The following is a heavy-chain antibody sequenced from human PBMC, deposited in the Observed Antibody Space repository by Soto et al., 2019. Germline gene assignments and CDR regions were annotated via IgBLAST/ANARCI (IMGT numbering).Heavy chain of an antibody. CDR1: GFTFSSYG. Sequence: LRLSCAASGFTFSSYGMHWVRQAPGKGLEWVAVIWYDGSNKYYADSVKGRFTISRDNSKNKLYLQMNSLRAEDTAVYYCARDAYDSSGYYPFDYWGQGTLVTVSS. V-gene: IGHV3-33*01. CDR2: IWYDGSNK. CDR3: ARDAYDSSGYYPFDY. D-gene: IGHD3-22*01. J-gene: IGHJ4*02.